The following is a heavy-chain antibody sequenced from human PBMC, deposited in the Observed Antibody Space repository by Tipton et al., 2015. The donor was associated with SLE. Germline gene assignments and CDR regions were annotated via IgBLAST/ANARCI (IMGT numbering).Heavy chain of an antibody. CDR1: GGSISGSSYY. Sequence: LRLSCTVSGGSISGSSYYWGWIRQPPGKGLEWIGSIYYSGSTYYNPSLKSRVTISVDTSKNQFSLKLSSVTAADTAVYYCARVRDGYNAWYFDLWGRGTLVTVSS. V-gene: IGHV4-39*01. J-gene: IGHJ2*01. CDR2: IYYSGST. D-gene: IGHD5-24*01. CDR3: ARVRDGYNAWYFDL.